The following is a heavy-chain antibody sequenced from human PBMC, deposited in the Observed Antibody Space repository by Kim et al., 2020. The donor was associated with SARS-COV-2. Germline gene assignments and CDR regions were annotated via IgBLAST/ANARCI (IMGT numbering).Heavy chain of an antibody. Sequence: GGSLRLSCAASGFTFSTYWMTWVRQAPGKGLEWVANINQGGTEKYYVDSVKGRFTISRDNAKNSLFLDVNSLRVEDTAVYYCARPHYGDYVWGQGTLVTVPS. CDR3: ARPHYGDYV. V-gene: IGHV3-7*01. CDR2: INQGGTEK. D-gene: IGHD4-17*01. CDR1: GFTFSTYW. J-gene: IGHJ4*02.